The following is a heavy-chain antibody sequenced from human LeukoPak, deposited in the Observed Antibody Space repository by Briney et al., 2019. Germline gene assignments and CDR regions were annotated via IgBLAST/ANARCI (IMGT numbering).Heavy chain of an antibody. CDR3: ATPFWGKGMDV. CDR2: SDPEDGET. J-gene: IGHJ6*02. Sequence: ASVKVSCKVSGYTLTELSMHWVRQAPGKGLEWMGGSDPEDGETIYAQKFQGRVTMTEDTSTDTAYMELSSLRSEDTAVYCCATPFWGKGMDVWGQGTTVTVSS. V-gene: IGHV1-24*01. D-gene: IGHD3-16*01. CDR1: GYTLTELS.